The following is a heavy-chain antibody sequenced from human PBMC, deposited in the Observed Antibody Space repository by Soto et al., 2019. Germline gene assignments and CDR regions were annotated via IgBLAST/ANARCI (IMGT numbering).Heavy chain of an antibody. V-gene: IGHV3-23*01. D-gene: IGHD3-3*01. Sequence: EVQLLESGGGLVQPGGSLRLSCAASGFTFSNYAMSWVRQAPGKGLEWVSSISGSGGSTYYAGSVKGRFTVSRDNSKNTVYLQMNRLRIEDTAVYYCAKEAPRSAIHLDSWGQGTLVTVSS. CDR2: ISGSGGST. CDR3: AKEAPRSAIHLDS. CDR1: GFTFSNYA. J-gene: IGHJ4*02.